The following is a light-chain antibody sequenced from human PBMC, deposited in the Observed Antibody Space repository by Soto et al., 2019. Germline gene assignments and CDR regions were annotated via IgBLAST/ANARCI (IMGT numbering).Light chain of an antibody. Sequence: QSALTQPASVSGSPGQSITISCTGTSSDIGAYNFVSWYQQHPGKAPKLMIYDVNIRPSGVSNRFSGSKSGNTSSLTISGLQAEDEADYYFTSSTNSTNMIFGGGTKLNVL. V-gene: IGLV2-14*03. CDR2: DVN. CDR3: TSSTNSTNMI. CDR1: SSDIGAYNF. J-gene: IGLJ2*01.